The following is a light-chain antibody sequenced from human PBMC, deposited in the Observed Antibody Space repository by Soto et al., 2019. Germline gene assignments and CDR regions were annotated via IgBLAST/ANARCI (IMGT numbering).Light chain of an antibody. CDR1: QGINNF. Sequence: DIRMTQSQSSLSASVGDRVTSACRASQGINNFLAWYQQRPGQGPKLLIYAASTLQSGVPSRFSASGSGTDFTLTISSLQPEDVATYYCQRYNGASTFGQGTKFEIK. V-gene: IGKV1-27*01. CDR2: AAS. CDR3: QRYNGAST. J-gene: IGKJ1*01.